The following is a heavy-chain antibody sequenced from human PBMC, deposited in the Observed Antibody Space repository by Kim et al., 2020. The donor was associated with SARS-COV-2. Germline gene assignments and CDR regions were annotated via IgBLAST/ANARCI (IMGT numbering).Heavy chain of an antibody. V-gene: IGHV4-39*01. CDR2: ITYSGRT. CDR1: GGSISSGSYY. Sequence: SETLSLTCTVSGGSISSGSYYWGWIRQPPGKGLEWIGTITYSGRTYYNPTPKSRDTISVDTSKNQFSLKLSSVTAADTAVYYCSRPTGMEQQLVHDAFDIWGQGTMFPVSS. J-gene: IGHJ3*02. CDR3: SRPTGMEQQLVHDAFDI. D-gene: IGHD6-13*01.